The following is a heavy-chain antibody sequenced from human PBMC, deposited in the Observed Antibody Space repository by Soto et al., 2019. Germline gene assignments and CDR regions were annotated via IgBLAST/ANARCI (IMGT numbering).Heavy chain of an antibody. CDR1: GFTFSSYW. V-gene: IGHV3-74*01. D-gene: IGHD6-6*01. CDR3: ARGAGIAARRTNYYYYGMDV. Sequence: GGSLRLSCAASGFTFSSYWMHWVRQAPGKGLVWVSRINSDGSSTSYADSVKGRFTISRDNAKNTLYLQMNSLRAEDTAVYYWARGAGIAARRTNYYYYGMDVWGQGTTVTVSS. CDR2: INSDGSST. J-gene: IGHJ6*02.